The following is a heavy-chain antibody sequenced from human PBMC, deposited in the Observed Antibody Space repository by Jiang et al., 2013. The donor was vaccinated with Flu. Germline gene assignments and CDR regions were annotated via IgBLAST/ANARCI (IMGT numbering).Heavy chain of an antibody. V-gene: IGHV1-3*01. D-gene: IGHD3-10*01. J-gene: IGHJ4*02. CDR3: ARDRRITMVRGYFDY. Sequence: GAEVKKPGASVKVSCKASGYTFTSYAMHWVRQAPGQRLEWMGWINAGNGNTKYSQKFQGRVTITRDTSASTAYMELSSLRSEDTAVYYCARDRRITMVRGYFDYWGQGTLVTVSS. CDR1: GYTFTSYA. CDR2: INAGNGNT.